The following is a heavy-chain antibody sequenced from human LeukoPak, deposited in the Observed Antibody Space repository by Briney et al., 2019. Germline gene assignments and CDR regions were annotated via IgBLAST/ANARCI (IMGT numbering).Heavy chain of an antibody. V-gene: IGHV3-30*18. CDR2: ISYDRINK. Sequence: PGGSLRLSCAASGFTFSSYGIHWVRQAPGKGLEWVAVISYDRINKYYAESVKGRFTISRDNSKNTLYLQMNSLRAEDTAVYYCAKDGQKYYYYGMDVWGQGTTVTVSS. CDR3: AKDGQKYYYYGMDV. J-gene: IGHJ6*02. CDR1: GFTFSSYG.